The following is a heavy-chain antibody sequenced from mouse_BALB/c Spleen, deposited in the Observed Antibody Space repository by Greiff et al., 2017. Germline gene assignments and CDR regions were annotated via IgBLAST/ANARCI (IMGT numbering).Heavy chain of an antibody. CDR1: GFSLTSYG. D-gene: IGHD2-13*01. CDR3: ARHPRRDGPYAMDY. Sequence: VQGVESGPDLVAPSQSLSITCTVSGFSLTSYGVHWVRQPPGKGLEWLVVIWSDGSTTYNSALKSRLSISKDNSKSQVFLKMNSLQTDDTAMYYCARHPRRDGPYAMDYWGQGTSVTVSS. V-gene: IGHV2-6-2*01. J-gene: IGHJ4*01. CDR2: IWSDGST.